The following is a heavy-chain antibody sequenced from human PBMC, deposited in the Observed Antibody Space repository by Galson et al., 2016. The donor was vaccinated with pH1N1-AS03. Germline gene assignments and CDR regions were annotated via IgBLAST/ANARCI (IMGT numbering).Heavy chain of an antibody. CDR3: ARWER. Sequence: SLRLSCAASELTFSNYYMSWVRQAPGKGPEWVANINTDGSAKYYVDSVKGRCTISRDNAKNSLYLQINNLRAEDTAMYYCARWERWGQGTLVTVSS. D-gene: IGHD1-1*01. J-gene: IGHJ4*02. CDR1: ELTFSNYY. V-gene: IGHV3-7*03. CDR2: INTDGSAK.